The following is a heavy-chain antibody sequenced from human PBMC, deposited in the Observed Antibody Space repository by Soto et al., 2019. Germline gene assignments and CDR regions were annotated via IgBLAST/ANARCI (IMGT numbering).Heavy chain of an antibody. Sequence: PSETPSLTCTVCGGSICSSSYYWGWIRQPPGKGLEWIGSIYHSGSTNYNPSLKSRVTISVDTSKNQFSLKLSSVTAADTAVYYCARSSGYLRSFDYWGQGTLVTVSS. J-gene: IGHJ4*02. D-gene: IGHD3-3*01. CDR1: GGSICSSSYY. CDR3: ARSSGYLRSFDY. V-gene: IGHV4-39*07. CDR2: IYHSGST.